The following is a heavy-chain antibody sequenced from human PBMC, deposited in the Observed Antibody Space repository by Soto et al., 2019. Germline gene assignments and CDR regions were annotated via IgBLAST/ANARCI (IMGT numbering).Heavy chain of an antibody. CDR3: AKDRAYCGGDCYFNYYYYYAMDV. D-gene: IGHD2-21*02. CDR1: GFTFSSYG. J-gene: IGHJ6*02. CDR2: ISYDGSNK. Sequence: QVQLVESGGGVVQPGRSLRLSCAASGFTFSSYGMHWVRQAPGKGLEWVAVISYDGSNKYYADSVKGRFTISRDNSKNSLDLQMHSLRAEGTSVYYCAKDRAYCGGDCYFNYYYYYAMDVWGQGTTFTVAS. V-gene: IGHV3-30*18.